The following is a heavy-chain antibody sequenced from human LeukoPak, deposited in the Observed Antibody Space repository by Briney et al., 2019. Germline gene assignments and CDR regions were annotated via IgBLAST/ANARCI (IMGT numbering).Heavy chain of an antibody. CDR3: ARGQGDYYFDY. Sequence: ASVKVSCKASGYTFTGYYMHWVRQAPGQGLEWMGWINPNSGDTNYAQRFQGRVTMPTDTSVSTAYVELNSLTSDDTAVYYCARGQGDYYFDYWGQGTLVTVSS. CDR2: INPNSGDT. V-gene: IGHV1-2*02. CDR1: GYTFTGYY. J-gene: IGHJ4*02. D-gene: IGHD2-21*02.